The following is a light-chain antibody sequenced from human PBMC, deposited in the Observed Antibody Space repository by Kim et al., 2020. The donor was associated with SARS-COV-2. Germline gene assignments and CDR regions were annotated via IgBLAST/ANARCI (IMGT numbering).Light chain of an antibody. CDR3: QAWDSAVV. Sequence: SYELTQPPSVSVSPGQTASITCSGDKLGDKYAYWYQQKPGKSPVVVIYQDDKRPSGIPERFSGSNSGNTATLTISGTQSADEADYYCQAWDSAVVFGGGT. V-gene: IGLV3-1*01. CDR1: KLGDKY. CDR2: QDD. J-gene: IGLJ2*01.